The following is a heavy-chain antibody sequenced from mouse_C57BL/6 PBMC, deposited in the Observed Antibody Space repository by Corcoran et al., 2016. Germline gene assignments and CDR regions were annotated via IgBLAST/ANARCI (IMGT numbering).Heavy chain of an antibody. CDR3: ARWLLLWYFDV. V-gene: IGHV1-26*01. J-gene: IGHJ1*03. D-gene: IGHD2-3*01. Sequence: EVQLQQSGPELVKPGASVKISCKASGYTFTDYYMNWVKQSHGKSLEWIGDINPNNGGTSYNQKFKGKATLTVDKSSSTAYMELRSLTSEDSAVYYCARWLLLWYFDVWGTGTTVTVSS. CDR2: INPNNGGT. CDR1: GYTFTDYY.